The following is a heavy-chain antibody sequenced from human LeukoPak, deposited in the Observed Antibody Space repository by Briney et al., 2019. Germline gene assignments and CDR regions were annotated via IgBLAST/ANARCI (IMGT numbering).Heavy chain of an antibody. D-gene: IGHD4-17*01. CDR2: IYTSGST. CDR1: GGSISSGSYY. V-gene: IGHV4-61*02. J-gene: IGHJ6*03. CDR3: ARDRTGYYMDV. Sequence: SQTLSLTCTVSGGSISSGSYYWSWIRQPAGKGLEWIGRIYTSGSTNYNPSLKSRVTISVDTSKNQFSLKLSSVIAADTAVYYCARDRTGYYMDVWGKGTTVTVSS.